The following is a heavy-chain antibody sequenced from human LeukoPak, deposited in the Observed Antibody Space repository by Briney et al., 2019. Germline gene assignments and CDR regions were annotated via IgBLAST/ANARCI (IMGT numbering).Heavy chain of an antibody. J-gene: IGHJ4*02. CDR2: ISSSSSYI. D-gene: IGHD6-13*01. CDR1: GFTFSSYS. Sequence: GGSLRLSCAASGFTFSSYSMNWVRQAPGKGLEWVSSISSSSSYIYYADSVKGRFTISRDNAKNSLYLQMNSLRAEDTAVYYCAIRFSGYSSSWFPTGWGQGTLVTVSS. V-gene: IGHV3-21*01. CDR3: AIRFSGYSSSWFPTG.